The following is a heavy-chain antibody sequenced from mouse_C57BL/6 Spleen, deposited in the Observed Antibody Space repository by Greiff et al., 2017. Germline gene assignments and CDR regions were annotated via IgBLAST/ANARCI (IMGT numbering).Heavy chain of an antibody. CDR1: GFTFSDYY. CDR2: LSNGGGST. D-gene: IGHD1-1*01. J-gene: IGHJ1*03. V-gene: IGHV5-12*01. Sequence: EVMLVESGGGLVQPGGSLKLSCAASGFTFSDYYMYWVRQTPEKRLEWVAYLSNGGGSTYYPDTVKGRYTISRDNAKNTLYMQMSRLKSEDTAMYYCARFITTKGYFDVWGTGTTVTVSS. CDR3: ARFITTKGYFDV.